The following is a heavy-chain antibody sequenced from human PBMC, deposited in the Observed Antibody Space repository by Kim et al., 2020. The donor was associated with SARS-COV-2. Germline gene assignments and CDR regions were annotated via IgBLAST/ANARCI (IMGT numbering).Heavy chain of an antibody. J-gene: IGHJ3*02. CDR3: ARKGYNWNDRAFDI. CDR2: ISSGGSTK. V-gene: IGHV3-48*03. Sequence: GGSLRLSCAASAFIFTSYEMNWVRQAPGKGLEWISFISSGGSTKYYADSVKGRFTISRDNVKNSLYLQMNSLRAEDTAVYYCARKGYNWNDRAFDIWGQGTMVTVSS. CDR1: AFIFTSYE. D-gene: IGHD1-20*01.